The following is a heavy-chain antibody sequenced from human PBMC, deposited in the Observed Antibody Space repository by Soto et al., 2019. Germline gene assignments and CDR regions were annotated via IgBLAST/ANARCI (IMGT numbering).Heavy chain of an antibody. CDR1: GYTFTSYG. D-gene: IGHD3-3*01. V-gene: IGHV1-18*01. CDR3: ARERFLAWLLGCYGMDV. Sequence: ASVKVSCKASGYTFTSYGISWVRQAPGQGLEWMGWISANNGNTKYAQKLQGRVTITRDTSTSTAYMELSSLRSDDTAVYYCARERFLAWLLGCYGMDVWDQGTLVTVSS. J-gene: IGHJ6*02. CDR2: ISANNGNT.